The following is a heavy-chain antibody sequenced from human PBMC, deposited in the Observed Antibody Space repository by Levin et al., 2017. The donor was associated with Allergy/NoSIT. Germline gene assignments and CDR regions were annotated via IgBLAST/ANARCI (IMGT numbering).Heavy chain of an antibody. CDR3: APDLARDFHYGMDV. CDR2: ISSNAGTA. Sequence: GGSLRLSCAASGFTFNDYAMNWFRQAPGKGLEWVSSISSNAGTAYHAESVRGRFSISRDNSRSTLFLQMNSLRVEDTATYYCAPDLARDFHYGMDVWGQGTTVTVSS. J-gene: IGHJ6*02. CDR1: GFTFNDYA. V-gene: IGHV3-23*01. D-gene: IGHD2-21*01.